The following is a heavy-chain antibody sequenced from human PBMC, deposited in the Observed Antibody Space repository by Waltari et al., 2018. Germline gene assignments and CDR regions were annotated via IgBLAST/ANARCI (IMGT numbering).Heavy chain of an antibody. Sequence: EVQLVESGGGLVQPGGSLRLSCAASGFTFSRFWMSWVRQAPGKGLEGVANIKEDGSEKHYGDSVKGRFTISRDNAKNSLYLQMNILEAEDTAVYYCARDENWNYYYMDVWGKGTAVTVS. V-gene: IGHV3-7*01. CDR3: ARDENWNYYYMDV. D-gene: IGHD1-1*01. J-gene: IGHJ6*03. CDR2: IKEDGSEK. CDR1: GFTFSRFW.